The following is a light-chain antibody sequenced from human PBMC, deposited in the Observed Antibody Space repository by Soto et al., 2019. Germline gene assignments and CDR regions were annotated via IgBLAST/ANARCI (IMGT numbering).Light chain of an antibody. CDR1: QSITTW. CDR2: KAT. J-gene: IGKJ2*01. CDR3: QQYGYAPYT. V-gene: IGKV1-5*03. Sequence: DIQMTQSPSTLSASVGDRVTITCRASQSITTWLAWYQQKPGKAPKLLIYKATNLQSGVPSRFSGSGSGTEFSLTISSLQPDDFATYYCQQYGYAPYTFGQGTKLEIK.